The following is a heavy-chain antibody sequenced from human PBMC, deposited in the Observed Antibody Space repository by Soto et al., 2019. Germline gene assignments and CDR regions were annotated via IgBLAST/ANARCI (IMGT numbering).Heavy chain of an antibody. CDR3: ARLPGYRSGDSCRIEY. J-gene: IGHJ4*02. V-gene: IGHV4-39*01. D-gene: IGHD2-15*01. CDR2: IYYSGGT. CDR1: GGSISSSSYY. Sequence: SETLSLTCTVSGGSISSSSYYWGWIRQPPGKGLEWIGSIYYSGGTYYNLSLKSRVTISVDTSKNQFSLKLSSVTAADTAVYFCARLPGYRSGDSCRIEYWGQGTLVIVS.